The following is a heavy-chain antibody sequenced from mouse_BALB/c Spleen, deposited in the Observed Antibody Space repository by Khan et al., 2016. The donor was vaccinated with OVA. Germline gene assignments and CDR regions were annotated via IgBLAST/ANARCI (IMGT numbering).Heavy chain of an antibody. V-gene: IGHV1-31*01. D-gene: IGHD2-2*01. J-gene: IGHJ3*01. CDR1: GYSFTSYY. CDR2: IDPFSGAT. Sequence: VQLKQSGPELMKPGASVKISCKASGYSFTSYYIHWMIESHGTSLEWIGYIDPFSGATTYNKKFKGKATLTVDKSPNTAYIILRNLTSEASAVYYCTRQGYVAWFTYWGQGTLVTVSA. CDR3: TRQGYVAWFTY.